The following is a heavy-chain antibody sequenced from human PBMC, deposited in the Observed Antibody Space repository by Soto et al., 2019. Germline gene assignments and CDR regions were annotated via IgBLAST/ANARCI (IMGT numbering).Heavy chain of an antibody. CDR3: ARGAVAARGDAFEI. Sequence: SETLSLTCAVYGGSFSGYYWSWIRQPPGKGLEWIGEINHSGSTNYNPSLKSRVTISVDTSKNQFSLKLSSVTAADTAVYYCARGAVAARGDAFEIWGQGTMVTVSS. J-gene: IGHJ3*02. D-gene: IGHD6-19*01. CDR2: INHSGST. V-gene: IGHV4-34*01. CDR1: GGSFSGYY.